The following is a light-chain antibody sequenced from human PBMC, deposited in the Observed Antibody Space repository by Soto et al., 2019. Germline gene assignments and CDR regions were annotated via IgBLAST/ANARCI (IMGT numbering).Light chain of an antibody. CDR1: QSVSNN. CDR3: QQYNNWYT. J-gene: IGKJ2*01. V-gene: IGKV3-15*01. CDR2: GAF. Sequence: EVVLTQSPVTLSVSPGERATLSCRASQSVSNNLAWYQQKPGQAPRLLIYGAFTRATGIPARFSGSGSGTEFTLTISSLQSEDFAVYYCQQYNNWYTFGQGTKLEIK.